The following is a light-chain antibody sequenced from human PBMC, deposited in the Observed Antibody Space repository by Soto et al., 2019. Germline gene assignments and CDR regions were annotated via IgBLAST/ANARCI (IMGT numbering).Light chain of an antibody. Sequence: QSVLTQPPSASGTPGQRVTVSCSGSSSNIASNTVNWYQQLPGTAPKLLIYSNDQRPSGVPDRFSASKSGTSASLAISGLQSEDEADYYCASWDGSLNGHVFGTGTKVTVL. V-gene: IGLV1-44*01. CDR1: SSNIASNT. CDR2: SND. CDR3: ASWDGSLNGHV. J-gene: IGLJ1*01.